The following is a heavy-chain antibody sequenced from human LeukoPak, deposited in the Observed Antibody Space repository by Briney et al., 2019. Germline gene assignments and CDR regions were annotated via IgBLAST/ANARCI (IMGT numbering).Heavy chain of an antibody. D-gene: IGHD3-22*01. CDR1: GYTFTGYY. V-gene: IGHV1-18*04. CDR3: AREDYYDSSGYYHNWFDP. J-gene: IGHJ5*02. CDR2: ISAYNGNT. Sequence: VASVKVSCKASGYTFTGYYMHWVRQAPGQGLEWMGWISAYNGNTNYAQKLQGRVTMTTDTSTSTAYMELRSLRSDDTAVYYCAREDYYDSSGYYHNWFDPWGQGTLVTVSS.